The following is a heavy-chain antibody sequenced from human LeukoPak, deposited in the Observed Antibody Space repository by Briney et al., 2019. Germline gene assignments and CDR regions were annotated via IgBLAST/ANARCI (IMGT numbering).Heavy chain of an antibody. CDR3: ARDRGYDILTGSFGY. J-gene: IGHJ4*02. CDR1: GFTFSSYW. D-gene: IGHD3-9*01. V-gene: IGHV3-74*01. CDR2: INSDGSST. Sequence: GGSLRLSCAASGFTFSSYWMHWVRQAPGKGLVWVSRINSDGSSTSYADSVKGRFTISRDKAKNTLYLQMNSLRAEDTAVYYCARDRGYDILTGSFGYWGQGTLVTVSS.